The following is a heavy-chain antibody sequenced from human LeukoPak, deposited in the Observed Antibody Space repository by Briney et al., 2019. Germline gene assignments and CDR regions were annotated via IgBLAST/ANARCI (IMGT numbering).Heavy chain of an antibody. V-gene: IGHV4-39*07. Sequence: SETLSLTCTVSGVSISSSNSYWGWIRQPPGKGLEWIGSIYYTGNTYYNPSLKSRVTISVDTSKNQFSLKLSSVTAADTAVYYYARNSDDTVTTLVDYWGQGTLVTVSS. J-gene: IGHJ4*02. D-gene: IGHD4-17*01. CDR2: IYYTGNT. CDR1: GVSISSSNSY. CDR3: ARNSDDTVTTLVDY.